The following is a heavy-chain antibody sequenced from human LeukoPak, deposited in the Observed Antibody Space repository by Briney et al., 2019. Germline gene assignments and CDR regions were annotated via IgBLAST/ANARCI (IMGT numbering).Heavy chain of an antibody. CDR2: IYYSGST. CDR3: AREDYDFWSGYF. V-gene: IGHV4-39*02. CDR1: GGSISSSSYY. D-gene: IGHD3-3*01. J-gene: IGHJ4*02. Sequence: NPSETLSLTCTVSGGSISSSSYYWGWIRQPPGKGLEWIGSIYYSGSTYYNPSLKSRVTISVDTSKNQFSLKLSSVTAADTAVYYCAREDYDFWSGYFWGQGTLVTVSS.